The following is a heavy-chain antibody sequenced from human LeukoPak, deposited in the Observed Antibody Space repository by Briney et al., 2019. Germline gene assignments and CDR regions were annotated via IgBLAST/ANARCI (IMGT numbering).Heavy chain of an antibody. V-gene: IGHV4-39*01. Sequence: SETLSLTCTVSGGSISSSSYYWGWIRQPPGKGLEWIGSIYYSGSTYYNPSLNSRVTMSVDTSKNQFSLKLSSVTAADTAVYYCARQGYCSSTSCDDAFDIWGQGTMVTVSS. CDR1: GGSISSSSYY. D-gene: IGHD2-2*01. CDR3: ARQGYCSSTSCDDAFDI. CDR2: IYYSGST. J-gene: IGHJ3*02.